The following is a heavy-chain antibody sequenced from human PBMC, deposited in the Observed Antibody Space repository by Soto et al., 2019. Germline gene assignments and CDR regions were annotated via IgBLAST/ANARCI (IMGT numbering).Heavy chain of an antibody. J-gene: IGHJ6*02. Sequence: ASVKVSCKASGYTFTSYDINWVRQATGQGLEWMGRINPNGGSTSYAQKFQGRVTMTRDTSTSTAYMELSSLRSEDTAVYYCASPGVVPYYYGMDVWGQGTTVTVSS. V-gene: IGHV1-8*01. CDR3: ASPGVVPYYYGMDV. CDR1: GYTFTSYD. D-gene: IGHD2-15*01. CDR2: INPNGGST.